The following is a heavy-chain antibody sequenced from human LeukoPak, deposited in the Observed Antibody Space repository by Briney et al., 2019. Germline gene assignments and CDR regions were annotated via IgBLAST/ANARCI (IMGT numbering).Heavy chain of an antibody. CDR3: ARASYDSSDYEYFQH. CDR2: IYTSGST. V-gene: IGHV4-4*07. D-gene: IGHD3-22*01. Sequence: SETLSLTRIVSGGSISSYYWSWIRQPAGKGLEWIGRIYTSGSTNYNPSLKSRVTMSLDTSKNQFSLKLSSVTAADTAVYYCARASYDSSDYEYFQHWGQGTLVTVSS. CDR1: GGSISSYY. J-gene: IGHJ1*01.